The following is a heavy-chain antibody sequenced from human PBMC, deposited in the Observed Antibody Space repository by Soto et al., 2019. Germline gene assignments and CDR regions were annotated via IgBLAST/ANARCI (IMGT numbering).Heavy chain of an antibody. CDR1: GQSISNSNW. D-gene: IGHD6-13*01. V-gene: IGHV4-28*01. J-gene: IGHJ4*02. CDR3: GMLRGSSFFDY. Sequence: PSETQSLTCAVSGQSISNSNWWGWIRQPPGKRLEWIGSVYYRGHTYYNPSLESRVTLSVDTSKNQFSLKLTSVTAADTAAYCCGMLRGSSFFDYWGQGALVTVSS. CDR2: VYYRGHT.